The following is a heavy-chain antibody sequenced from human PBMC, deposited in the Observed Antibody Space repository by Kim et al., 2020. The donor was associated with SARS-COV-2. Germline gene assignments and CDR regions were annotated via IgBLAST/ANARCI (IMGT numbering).Heavy chain of an antibody. V-gene: IGHV3-7*03. CDR3: ARAIALDY. J-gene: IGHJ4*02. CDR2: IKNDGSEK. D-gene: IGHD3-22*01. CDR1: GFTFSSFW. Sequence: GGSLRLSCAASGFTFSSFWMSWVRQAPGRGREWVANIKNDGSEKRYADSVKGRFTISRDNAKASLSLQMNSLRADDTAVYYCARAIALDYWGRGTLVTVSS.